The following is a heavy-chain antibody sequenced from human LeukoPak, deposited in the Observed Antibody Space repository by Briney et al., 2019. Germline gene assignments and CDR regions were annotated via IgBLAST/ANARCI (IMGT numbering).Heavy chain of an antibody. Sequence: PSQTLSLTYAVSGGSISSGGYSWSWIRQPPGMGLEWIGYIYHSGGAYYNPSLKSRVTISVDRSKNQFSLKLSSVTVSDTAVYYCARARGYGVGYFDYWGQGTLVAVSS. D-gene: IGHD6-13*01. CDR1: GGSISSGGYS. CDR2: IYHSGGA. V-gene: IGHV4-30-2*01. J-gene: IGHJ4*02. CDR3: ARARGYGVGYFDY.